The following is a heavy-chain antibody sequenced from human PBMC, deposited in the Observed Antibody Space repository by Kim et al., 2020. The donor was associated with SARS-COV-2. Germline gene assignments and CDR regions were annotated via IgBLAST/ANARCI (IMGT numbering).Heavy chain of an antibody. Sequence: SVKVSCKASGYTFTYRYVHWVRQAPGQALEWMGWITFFNGNTNYAQRFQDRVTITRDRSTYTVNMELSSLRSADTAMYYCTRTDYYSGAFDPWGQGTLV. CDR2: ITFFNGNT. CDR1: GYTFTYRY. V-gene: IGHV1-45*02. J-gene: IGHJ5*02. D-gene: IGHD2-21*01. CDR3: TRTDYYSGAFDP.